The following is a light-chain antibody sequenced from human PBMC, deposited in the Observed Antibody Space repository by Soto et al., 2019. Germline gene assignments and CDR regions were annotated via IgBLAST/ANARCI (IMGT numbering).Light chain of an antibody. CDR2: RSN. V-gene: IGLV1-47*01. CDR1: SSNIGNNY. J-gene: IGLJ3*02. Sequence: QSVLTQPPSASGTPGQRVTISCSGSSSNIGNNYVYWYLQLPGTAPKLLVYRSNQRPSGVPDRFSGSKSGTSASLAISGLRSGDEADYYCAAWDDSLSGSWVFGGGTQLTVL. CDR3: AAWDDSLSGSWV.